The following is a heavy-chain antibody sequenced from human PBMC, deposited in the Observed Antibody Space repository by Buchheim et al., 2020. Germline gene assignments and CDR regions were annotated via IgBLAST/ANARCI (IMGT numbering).Heavy chain of an antibody. CDR1: GFTFSSYA. J-gene: IGHJ4*02. V-gene: IGHV3-30-3*01. CDR2: ISYDGSNK. CDR3: ARDRVQHSSGWYGDCDY. Sequence: QVQLVESGGGVVQPGRSLRLSCAASGFTFSSYAMHWVRQAPGKGLEWVAVISYDGSNKYYADSVKGRFTISRDNSKNTLYLQMNSPRAEDTAVYYCARDRVQHSSGWYGDCDYWGQGTL. D-gene: IGHD6-19*01.